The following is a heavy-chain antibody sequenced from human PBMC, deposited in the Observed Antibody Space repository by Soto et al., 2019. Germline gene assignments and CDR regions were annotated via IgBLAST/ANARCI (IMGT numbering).Heavy chain of an antibody. CDR3: ARDRPVRPEGNYYYYYGMDV. Sequence: GGSLRLSCAASGFTFSSYGMHRVRQAPGKGLEWVAVIWYDGSNKYYADSVKGRFTISRDNSKNTLYLQMNSLRAEDTAVYYCARDRPVRPEGNYYYYYGMDVWGQGTTVTVSS. CDR1: GFTFSSYG. J-gene: IGHJ6*02. CDR2: IWYDGSNK. V-gene: IGHV3-33*01.